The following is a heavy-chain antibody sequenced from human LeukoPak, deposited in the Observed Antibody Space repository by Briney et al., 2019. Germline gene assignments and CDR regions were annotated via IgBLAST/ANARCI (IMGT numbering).Heavy chain of an antibody. CDR1: GLTFSRCA. D-gene: IGHD5-12*01. Sequence: GGSLRLSCAASGLTFSRCAMGWVRLAPGKGLEWVSTIGGSGDSTYYAGSVKGRFTISRDHSKNTLYLQMNSLRAEDTAVYYCAARPPIIVAGPFDYWGQGILDTVSS. J-gene: IGHJ4*02. CDR2: IGGSGDST. V-gene: IGHV3-23*01. CDR3: AARPPIIVAGPFDY.